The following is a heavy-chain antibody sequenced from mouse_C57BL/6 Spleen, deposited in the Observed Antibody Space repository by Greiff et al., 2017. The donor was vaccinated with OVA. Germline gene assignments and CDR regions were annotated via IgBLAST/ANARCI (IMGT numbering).Heavy chain of an antibody. D-gene: IGHD2-5*01. CDR2: ISSGSSTI. CDR3: ARDGYSNYVDFDY. V-gene: IGHV5-17*01. J-gene: IGHJ2*01. Sequence: DVHLVESGGGLVKPGGSLKLSCAASGFTFSDYGMHWVRQAPEKGLEWVAYISSGSSTIYYADTVKGRFTISRDNAKNTLFLQMTSLRSEDTAMYYCARDGYSNYVDFDYWGQGTTLTVSS. CDR1: GFTFSDYG.